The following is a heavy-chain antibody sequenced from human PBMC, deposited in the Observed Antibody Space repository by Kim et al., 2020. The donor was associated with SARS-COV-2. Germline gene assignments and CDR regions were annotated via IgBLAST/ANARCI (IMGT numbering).Heavy chain of an antibody. CDR1: GFTFSSYG. V-gene: IGHV3-33*01. CDR2: IWYDGSNK. J-gene: IGHJ5*02. Sequence: GGSLRLSCAASGFTFSSYGMHWVRQAPGKGLEWVAIIWYDGSNKYYADSVKGRFTISRDNSKNTLYLQMNSLRAEDTAVYYCVRDLGSSSPEEYWFDPWGQGTLVTVSS. CDR3: VRDLGSSSPEEYWFDP. D-gene: IGHD6-6*01.